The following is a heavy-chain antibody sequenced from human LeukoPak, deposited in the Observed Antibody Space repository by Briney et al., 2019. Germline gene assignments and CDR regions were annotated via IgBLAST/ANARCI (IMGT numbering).Heavy chain of an antibody. V-gene: IGHV5-51*01. D-gene: IGHD2-15*01. CDR1: GSPFTSYW. CDR3: ARASVDDALDI. Sequence: GSLQISCLGSGSPFTSYWIGWVRPMPGKGMEWMGIIYPGDSDTTYRPSLHGQVPISADKSISTAYRQWSSLMASDTAMYYCARASVDDALDIWGKGKMVSVSS. J-gene: IGHJ3*02. CDR2: IYPGDSDT.